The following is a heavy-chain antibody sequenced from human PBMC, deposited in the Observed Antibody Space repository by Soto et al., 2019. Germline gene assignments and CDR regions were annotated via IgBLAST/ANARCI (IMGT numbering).Heavy chain of an antibody. V-gene: IGHV4-59*01. CDR1: GAPISAFY. CDR2: IYYTGST. CDR3: AGRRDGYTGVWFDP. J-gene: IGHJ5*02. D-gene: IGHD5-12*01. Sequence: SETLSLTCTVSGAPISAFYWSWIRQSPGKRLEWIGHIYYTGSTNYNPSLNSRVTISLDTSKNQFSLRLNSVTAADAAVYYCAGRRDGYTGVWFDPWGQGTLVTVSS.